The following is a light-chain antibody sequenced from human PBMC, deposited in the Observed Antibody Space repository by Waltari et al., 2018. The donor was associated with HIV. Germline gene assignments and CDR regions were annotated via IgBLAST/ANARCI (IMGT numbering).Light chain of an antibody. J-gene: IGLJ2*01. V-gene: IGLV2-8*01. CDR2: EVT. Sequence: QSALTQPPSASGSPGQSVTISCTGPTSDVGGYNYVSWYQQHPGNAPKLIMSEVTERPSGVPDRFSGSKSGNTASLTVSGLQAEDEADYYCSSYAGSNKLVFGGGTKLTVV. CDR3: SSYAGSNKLV. CDR1: TSDVGGYNY.